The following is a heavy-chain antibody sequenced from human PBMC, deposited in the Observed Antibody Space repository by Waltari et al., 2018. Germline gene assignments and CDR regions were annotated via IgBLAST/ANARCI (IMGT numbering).Heavy chain of an antibody. Sequence: VQLQESGPGLVKPSETLSLTCTVSGGSISNYYWSWIRQPAGKGLEWIGRIYTSGSTNYNPSLKSRVTMSIDTSKNPFSLKLSSVTAADTAVYYCARAWKWERPPNDAFDIWGQGTMVTVSS. J-gene: IGHJ3*02. CDR3: ARAWKWERPPNDAFDI. D-gene: IGHD1-26*01. V-gene: IGHV4-4*07. CDR2: IYTSGST. CDR1: GGSISNYY.